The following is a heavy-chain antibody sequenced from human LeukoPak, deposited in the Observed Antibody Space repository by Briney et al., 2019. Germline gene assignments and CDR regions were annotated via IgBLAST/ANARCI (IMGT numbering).Heavy chain of an antibody. CDR1: IYTFTDNY. CDR3: VRKENDS. J-gene: IGHJ4*02. V-gene: IGHV1-2*02. Sequence: ASVKVSCKASIYTFTDNYMHWVRQAPGQGLEWMGWINPKSGGTNYAQKFQGRVTMTRDTSISTAYMELSRLRSDDTAVYYCVRKENDSWGQGTLVTVSS. CDR2: INPKSGGT.